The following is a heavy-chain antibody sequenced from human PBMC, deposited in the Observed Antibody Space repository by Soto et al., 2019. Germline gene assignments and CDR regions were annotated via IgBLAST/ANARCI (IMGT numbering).Heavy chain of an antibody. J-gene: IGHJ6*03. D-gene: IGHD6-19*01. CDR1: GFTFDDYA. CDR3: AKDSSGGEDYYYYMDV. Sequence: AGGSLRLSCAASGFTFDDYAMHWVRQAPGKGLEWVSGISWNSGSIGYADSVKGRFTISRDNAKNSLYLQMNSLRAEDTALYYCAKDSSGGEDYYYYMDVWGKGTTVTVSS. CDR2: ISWNSGSI. V-gene: IGHV3-9*01.